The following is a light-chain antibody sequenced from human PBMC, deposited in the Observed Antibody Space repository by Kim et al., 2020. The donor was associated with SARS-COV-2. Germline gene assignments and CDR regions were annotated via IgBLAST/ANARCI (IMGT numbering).Light chain of an antibody. Sequence: QAFTIACSGSSTNIGKNMGKWYRQLPETAPKFLVDSSDQRPSGVPDRFSGSKSGTSASLAISGLQSEDEANYYCAAWDDSMNGHVVFGGGTKLTVL. CDR3: AAWDDSMNGHVV. V-gene: IGLV1-44*01. J-gene: IGLJ2*01. CDR2: SSD. CDR1: STNIGKNM.